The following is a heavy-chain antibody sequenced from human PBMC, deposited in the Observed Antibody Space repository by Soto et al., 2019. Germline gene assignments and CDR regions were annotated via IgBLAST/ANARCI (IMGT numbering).Heavy chain of an antibody. CDR3: ARGPATTVATSYYGMDV. D-gene: IGHD4-4*01. Sequence: QVQLVQSGAEVKKPGSSVKVSCKASGGTFSSYAISWVRQAPGQGLEWMGGIIPIFGTANYAQKFQGRVTITEDESTSTASMELSSLRSGDTAVYYCARGPATTVATSYYGMDVWGQGTTVTVSS. V-gene: IGHV1-69*12. CDR2: IIPIFGTA. CDR1: GGTFSSYA. J-gene: IGHJ6*02.